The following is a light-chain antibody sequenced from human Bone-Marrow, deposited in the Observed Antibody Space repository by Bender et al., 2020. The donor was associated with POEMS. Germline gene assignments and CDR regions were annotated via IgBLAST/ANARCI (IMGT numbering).Light chain of an antibody. CDR3: HVWDSSSDHLWV. V-gene: IGLV3-21*02. CDR2: DGS. CDR1: NIGTKS. J-gene: IGLJ3*02. Sequence: SYVLTQPPSVSVAPRQTARITCGGDNIGTKSVHWYQQKPGQAPVLIVYDGSDRPSGIPERFSGFNSGNTATLTISRVETGDEADYYCHVWDSSSDHLWVFGGGTKLTVL.